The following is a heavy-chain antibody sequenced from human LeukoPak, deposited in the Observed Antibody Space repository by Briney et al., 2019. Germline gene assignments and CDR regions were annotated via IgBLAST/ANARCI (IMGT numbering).Heavy chain of an antibody. J-gene: IGHJ4*02. D-gene: IGHD4-17*01. CDR1: GFQFSTYA. Sequence: GGSLRLSCAASGFQFSTYAMSWVRQAPGKGLEWVSSIRGSDGSTYYADSVKGRFAISRDNSKNTLYLQMNSLRAEDTAVYYCAKDVYGDYGGPDYWGQGTLVTVSS. V-gene: IGHV3-23*01. CDR3: AKDVYGDYGGPDY. CDR2: IRGSDGST.